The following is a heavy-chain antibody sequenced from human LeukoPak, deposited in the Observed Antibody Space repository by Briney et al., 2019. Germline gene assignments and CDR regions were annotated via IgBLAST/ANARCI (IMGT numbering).Heavy chain of an antibody. CDR3: ARDGGSAMPFDS. J-gene: IGHJ4*02. V-gene: IGHV3-7*01. CDR1: GFTFSAYW. Sequence: GGPLRLSCAALGFTFSAYWMGGAGQPPGRGLGWLAKIRPDGSEKYYVDSVKGRFTISRDNAKNSLYLQMNNLRAEDTAVYYCARDGGSAMPFDSWGQGTLVTVSS. CDR2: IRPDGSEK. D-gene: IGHD2-2*01.